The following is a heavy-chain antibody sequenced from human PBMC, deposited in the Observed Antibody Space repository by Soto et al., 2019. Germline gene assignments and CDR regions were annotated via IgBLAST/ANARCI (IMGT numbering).Heavy chain of an antibody. D-gene: IGHD1-7*01. V-gene: IGHV1-2*02. Sequence: SVKVCCKAPVYTVTCYYMHLVRQAPGQGLEWMGWINPNSGGTNYSQKFQGRVTMTRDTSISTAYMELSRLRSDDTAVYYCARDNVHNWNYGPRLLDYWGQGTLVTVSS. CDR1: VYTVTCYY. CDR2: INPNSGGT. CDR3: ARDNVHNWNYGPRLLDY. J-gene: IGHJ4*02.